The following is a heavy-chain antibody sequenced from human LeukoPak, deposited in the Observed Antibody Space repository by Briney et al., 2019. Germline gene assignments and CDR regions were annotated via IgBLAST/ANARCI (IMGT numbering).Heavy chain of an antibody. J-gene: IGHJ4*02. Sequence: PSETLSLTCAVYGGSFSGYYWSWIRQPPGKGLEWIGEINHSGSTNYNPSLKSRVTISVDTSKNQFSLKLSSVTAADTAVYYCARGRGYSYGENFGYWGQGTLVTASS. V-gene: IGHV4-34*01. CDR1: GGSFSGYY. D-gene: IGHD5-18*01. CDR3: ARGRGYSYGENFGY. CDR2: INHSGST.